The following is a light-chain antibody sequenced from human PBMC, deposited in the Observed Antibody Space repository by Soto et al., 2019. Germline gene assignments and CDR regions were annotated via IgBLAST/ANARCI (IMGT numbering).Light chain of an antibody. CDR1: QSLVHGDGNTY. Sequence: DIVLTQTPLSSPVTLGQPASISCRSSQSLVHGDGNTYLSWLQQRPGQPPRLLIYQVSNRFSRVPDRFSGSGAGTEFTLQISGVEAEDVGVYRCMQFTQFPRTFGQGTKVEIK. J-gene: IGKJ1*01. CDR2: QVS. V-gene: IGKV2-24*01. CDR3: MQFTQFPRT.